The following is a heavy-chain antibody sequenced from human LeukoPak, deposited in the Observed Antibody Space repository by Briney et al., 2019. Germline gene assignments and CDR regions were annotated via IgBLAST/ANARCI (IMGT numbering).Heavy chain of an antibody. CDR3: ARSLNMGSSWYGPYYYYYYMDV. CDR2: IIPIFGTA. Sequence: SVKVSCKASGGTFSSYAISWVRQAPGQGLEWMGGIIPIFGTANYAQKFQGRVTITTDESTSTAYMELSSLRSEDTAVYYCARSLNMGSSWYGPYYYYYYMDVWGKGTTVTVSS. D-gene: IGHD6-13*01. CDR1: GGTFSSYA. V-gene: IGHV1-69*05. J-gene: IGHJ6*03.